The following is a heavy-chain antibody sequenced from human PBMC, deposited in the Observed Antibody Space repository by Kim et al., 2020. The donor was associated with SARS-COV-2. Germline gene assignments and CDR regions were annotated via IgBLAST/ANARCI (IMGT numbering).Heavy chain of an antibody. CDR1: GFTFSSYW. D-gene: IGHD3-16*01. CDR3: ARMLHNYAFDY. V-gene: IGHV3-7*03. CDR2: IKYDGSEK. Sequence: GGSLRLSCAASGFTFSSYWMSWVRQAPGKGLEWVANIKYDGSEKYYVDSVKGRFSISSDNAKNSLYLQVNSLRGEDTAVYYCARMLHNYAFDYWGQGTLVTVSS. J-gene: IGHJ4*02.